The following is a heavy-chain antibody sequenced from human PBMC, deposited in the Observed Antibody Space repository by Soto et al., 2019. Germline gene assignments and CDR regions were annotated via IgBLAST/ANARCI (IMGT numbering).Heavy chain of an antibody. Sequence: NPSETLSLTCTVSGGSISSYYWSWIRQPPGKGLEWIGYIYYSGSTNYNPSLKSRVTISVDTSKNQFSLKLSSVTAADTAVYYCARVSISFGDAFDILGQGTMVTVSS. V-gene: IGHV4-59*01. D-gene: IGHD1-20*01. J-gene: IGHJ3*02. CDR3: ARVSISFGDAFDI. CDR1: GGSISSYY. CDR2: IYYSGST.